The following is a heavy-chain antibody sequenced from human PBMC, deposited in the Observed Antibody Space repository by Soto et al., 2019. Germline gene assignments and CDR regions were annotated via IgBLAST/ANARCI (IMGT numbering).Heavy chain of an antibody. CDR1: GGTFRNYP. CDR2: IFPLTDIP. CDR3: ARGPLVVLNYFPS. V-gene: IGHV1-69*02. Sequence: QVQLVQSGPEVKKHGSSVKVSCKASGGTFRNYPINWVRQAPGQGLEWMGSIFPLTDIPDYAQNFQARLTISADRPTSTAYMELNSLTSDDTAMYFCARGPLVVLNYFPSWGQGTLVTVSS. J-gene: IGHJ4*02.